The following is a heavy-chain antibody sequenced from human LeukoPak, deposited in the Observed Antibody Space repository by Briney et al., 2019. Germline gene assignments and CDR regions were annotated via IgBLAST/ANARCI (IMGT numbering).Heavy chain of an antibody. V-gene: IGHV3-23*01. CDR2: ISESGGTT. D-gene: IGHD3/OR15-3a*01. CDR1: GFTFSSYA. J-gene: IGHJ3*02. CDR3: AKSRTGYSHDAFDI. Sequence: PGGSLRLTCAASGFTFSSYAMNWVRQAPGKGLEWVSSISESGGTTDYADSVKGRFTISRDNSKNTLYLQMNSLRAEDTAVYYCAKSRTGYSHDAFDIWGQGTMVTVSS.